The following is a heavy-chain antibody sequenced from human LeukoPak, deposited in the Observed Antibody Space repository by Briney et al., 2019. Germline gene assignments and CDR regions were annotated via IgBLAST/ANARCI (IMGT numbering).Heavy chain of an antibody. CDR2: IKQDGSEK. V-gene: IGHV3-7*03. CDR1: GFTFSSYW. CDR3: ARDSSSWYGGDYYGMDV. J-gene: IGHJ6*04. Sequence: GGSLRLSCAASGFTFSSYWMSWVRQAPGKGLEWVANIKQDGSEKYYVDSVKGRFTISRDNAKNSLYLQTNSLRAEDTAVYYCARDSSSWYGGDYYGMDVWGKGTTVTVSS. D-gene: IGHD6-13*01.